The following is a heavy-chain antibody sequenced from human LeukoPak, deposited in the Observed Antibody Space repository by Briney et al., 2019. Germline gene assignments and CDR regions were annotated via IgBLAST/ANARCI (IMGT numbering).Heavy chain of an antibody. CDR1: GFTFSNAW. Sequence: GGSLRLSCAASGFTFSNAWMSWVRQAPGKGLEWVGRIKTKTDGGTTDYAAPVKGRLTISRDDSKNTLYLQMNSLKTEDTAVYYCTTDWRRVAQRWLPYWGQGTLVTVSS. V-gene: IGHV3-15*01. CDR2: IKTKTDGGTT. D-gene: IGHD5-24*01. CDR3: TTDWRRVAQRWLPY. J-gene: IGHJ4*02.